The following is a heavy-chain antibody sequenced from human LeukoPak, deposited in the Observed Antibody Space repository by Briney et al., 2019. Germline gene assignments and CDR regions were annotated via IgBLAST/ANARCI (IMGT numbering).Heavy chain of an antibody. Sequence: PGGSLRLSCAASGFTFSSYAMSWVRQAPGKGLEWVSAISGSGGSTYYAESVKGRFTISRDNSKNTLYLQMNSLRAEDTAVYYCAKAQLERREDFYFDYWGQGTLVTVSS. CDR2: ISGSGGST. D-gene: IGHD1-1*01. V-gene: IGHV3-23*01. J-gene: IGHJ4*02. CDR3: AKAQLERREDFYFDY. CDR1: GFTFSSYA.